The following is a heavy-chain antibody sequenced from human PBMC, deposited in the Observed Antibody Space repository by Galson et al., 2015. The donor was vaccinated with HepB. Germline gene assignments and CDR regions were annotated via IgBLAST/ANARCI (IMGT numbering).Heavy chain of an antibody. V-gene: IGHV3-30*02. CDR2: IRSDGSNN. CDR3: ARDLWDY. CDR1: GFTFSNSG. J-gene: IGHJ4*02. Sequence: SLRISCAASGFTFSNSGMHWVRQAPGKGLEWVASIRSDGSNNYYAVSVRGRFTISRDNSKNTLYLQMNSLRAEETSVYYCARDLWDYWGQGTLVTVSS.